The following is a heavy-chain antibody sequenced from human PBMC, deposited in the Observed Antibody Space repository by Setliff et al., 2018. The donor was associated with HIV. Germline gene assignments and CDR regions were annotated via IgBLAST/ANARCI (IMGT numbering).Heavy chain of an antibody. CDR2: IYYSGST. V-gene: IGHV4-39*01. CDR1: GGSISSSSYY. Sequence: SETLSLTCTVSGGSISSSSYYWGWIRQPPGKGLEWIGSIYYSGSTYYNPPLKSRVTISVDTSKNQFSLKLSSVTAADTAVYYCARLGRVAAAGSSSNMDVWGKGTTVTVS. J-gene: IGHJ6*03. CDR3: ARLGRVAAAGSSSNMDV. D-gene: IGHD6-13*01.